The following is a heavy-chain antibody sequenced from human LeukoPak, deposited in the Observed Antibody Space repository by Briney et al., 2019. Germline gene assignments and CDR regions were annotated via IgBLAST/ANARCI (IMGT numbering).Heavy chain of an antibody. J-gene: IGHJ4*02. CDR1: GFTFSDYY. D-gene: IGHD3-16*01. V-gene: IGHV3-23*01. Sequence: GGSLRLSCAASGFTFSDYYMNWVRQAPGKGLEWVSVTSGGGGSTYYADSVMGRFTISRDNSKDTLYLQVNSLRAEDTAVYYCAKDGGSLGEVRNWGQGTLVTVSS. CDR3: AKDGGSLGEVRN. CDR2: TSGGGGST.